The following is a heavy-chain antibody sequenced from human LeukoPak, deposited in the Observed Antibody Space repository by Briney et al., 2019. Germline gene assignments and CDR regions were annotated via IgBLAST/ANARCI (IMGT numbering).Heavy chain of an antibody. V-gene: IGHV1-69*04. D-gene: IGHD6-19*01. CDR1: VGTLRSYA. CDR2: IIPILGIA. CDR3: ASSLILSSGWFAPPNDNWFDP. J-gene: IGHJ5*02. Sequence: SSVTVSCKASVGTLRSYAISWLRQAPGQGLAWMGRIIPILGIANYAQKFQGRVTITADKSTSTAYMELSSLRSEDTAVYYCASSLILSSGWFAPPNDNWFDPWGQGTLVTVSS.